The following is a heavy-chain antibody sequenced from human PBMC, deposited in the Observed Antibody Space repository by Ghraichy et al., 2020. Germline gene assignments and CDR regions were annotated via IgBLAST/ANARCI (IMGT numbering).Heavy chain of an antibody. CDR1: GFTFSSYA. CDR3: ARDRGYYYDSSGSFDY. J-gene: IGHJ4*02. CDR2: ISYDGSNK. Sequence: GGSLRLSCAASGFTFSSYAMHWVRQAPGKGLEWVAVISYDGSNKYYADSVKGRFTISRDNSKNTLYLQMNSLRAEDTAVYYCARDRGYYYDSSGSFDYWGQGPLVTVSS. V-gene: IGHV3-30-3*01. D-gene: IGHD3-22*01.